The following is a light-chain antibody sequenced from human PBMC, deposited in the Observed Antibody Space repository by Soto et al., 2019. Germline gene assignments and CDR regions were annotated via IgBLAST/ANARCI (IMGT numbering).Light chain of an antibody. CDR2: DVS. V-gene: IGLV2-14*01. CDR1: SSDVGGYNY. Sequence: QSALTQPASVSGSPGQSITISCTGTSSDVGGYNYVSWYQQHPGKAPKLMIYDVSNRPSGVSNRFSGSKSGNTASLTIPGLQDEDEADYYCSSYTSSSPLNVFGTGTKLTVL. J-gene: IGLJ1*01. CDR3: SSYTSSSPLNV.